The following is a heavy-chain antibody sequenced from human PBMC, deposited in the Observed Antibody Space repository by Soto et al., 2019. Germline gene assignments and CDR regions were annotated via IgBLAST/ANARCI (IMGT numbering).Heavy chain of an antibody. J-gene: IGHJ6*02. V-gene: IGHV3-74*01. Sequence: PGGSLRLSCVASEFTFSSYWMHWVRQVPGKGLVWVSRLNEDGSFTTYADSVKGRFTISRDNAKKTLYLQMNSPRAEDTAVYYCARDLPGRADVWGQGTTVTVS. CDR1: EFTFSSYW. CDR2: LNEDGSFT. CDR3: ARDLPGRADV.